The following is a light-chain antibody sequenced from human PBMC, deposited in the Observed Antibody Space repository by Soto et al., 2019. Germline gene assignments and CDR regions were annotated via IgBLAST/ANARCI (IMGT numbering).Light chain of an antibody. CDR2: WAS. V-gene: IGKV4-1*01. CDR3: QQYYNTVT. Sequence: DIVLTQSPDSLAVSLGERATINCKSSQSVLYSSNNKNYLAWYQQKSGQPPKLLILWASTRESGVPDRFSGSGSWTDFTLTISSLQSEDVAVYYCQQYYNTVTFGQGTRLEIK. CDR1: QSVLYSSNNKNY. J-gene: IGKJ5*01.